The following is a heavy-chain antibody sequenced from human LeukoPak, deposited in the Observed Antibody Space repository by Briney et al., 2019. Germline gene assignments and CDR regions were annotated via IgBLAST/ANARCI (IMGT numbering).Heavy chain of an antibody. D-gene: IGHD4-17*01. CDR1: GFTFSNYA. CDR3: AKDQIATVTTYYFDY. V-gene: IGHV3-23*01. J-gene: IGHJ4*02. Sequence: PGGSLRLSCAASGFTFSNYAMSWVRQGPGKGLEWVSAIRGSGGSTYYADSVKGRFTISRDNSKNTLYLQMNSLRAEDTAVYYCAKDQIATVTTYYFDYWGQGTLVTVSS. CDR2: IRGSGGST.